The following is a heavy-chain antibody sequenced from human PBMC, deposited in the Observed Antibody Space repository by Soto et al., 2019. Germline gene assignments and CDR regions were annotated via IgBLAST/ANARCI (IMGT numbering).Heavy chain of an antibody. V-gene: IGHV3-23*01. CDR1: GFTFSSYA. Sequence: EVQLLESGGGLVQPGGSLRLSCAASGFTFSSYAMRWVRQAPGKGLEWVSAISGSGANTYDADYVKGRFTISRDNSKNTLYLQMNCLRAEDTAVYYCAKSLIQLWTAFDYWGQGTLVTVSS. J-gene: IGHJ4*02. CDR2: ISGSGANT. D-gene: IGHD5-18*01. CDR3: AKSLIQLWTAFDY.